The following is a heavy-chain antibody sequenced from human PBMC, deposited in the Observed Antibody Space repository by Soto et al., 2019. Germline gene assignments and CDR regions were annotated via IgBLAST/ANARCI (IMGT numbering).Heavy chain of an antibody. D-gene: IGHD2-15*01. V-gene: IGHV4-30-2*01. CDR1: GGSISSGGYS. CDR3: ARGKVVAPQH. Sequence: QLQLQESGSGLVKPSQTLSLTCAVSGGSISSGGYSWSWIRQPPGKGLEWIGYIYHSGSTYYNPSLKSGVTISVDRSKNQSSLKLGSGTAADTPVYYWARGKVVAPQHWGQGTRVTVSS. J-gene: IGHJ4*02. CDR2: IYHSGST.